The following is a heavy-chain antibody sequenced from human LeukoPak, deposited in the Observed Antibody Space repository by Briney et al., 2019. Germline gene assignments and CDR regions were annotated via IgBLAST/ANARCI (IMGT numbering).Heavy chain of an antibody. V-gene: IGHV4-39*07. J-gene: IGHJ4*02. CDR2: IYYSGST. CDR1: GGSISSSPYY. CDR3: ARDGYGSMGDNDY. Sequence: PSETLSLTCTVSGGSISSSPYYWGWIRQPPGKGLEWIGSIYYSGSTYYNPSLKSRVTISVDTSKNQFSLKLSSVTAADTAVYYCARDGYGSMGDNDYWGQGTLVTVSS. D-gene: IGHD3-10*01.